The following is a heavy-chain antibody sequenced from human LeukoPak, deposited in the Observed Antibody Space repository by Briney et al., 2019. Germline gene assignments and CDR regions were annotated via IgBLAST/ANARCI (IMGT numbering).Heavy chain of an antibody. CDR1: GGSISSSSYY. V-gene: IGHV4-39*01. Sequence: PSETLSLTCTVSGGSISSSSYYWGWIRQPPGKGLEWIGSIYYSASTYYNPSLKSRVTISIDTSKNQFSLKLSSVTAADTAVYYCARLGYCSGGRCYTDAFDIWGQGTMVTVSS. D-gene: IGHD2-15*01. CDR3: ARLGYCSGGRCYTDAFDI. CDR2: IYYSAST. J-gene: IGHJ3*02.